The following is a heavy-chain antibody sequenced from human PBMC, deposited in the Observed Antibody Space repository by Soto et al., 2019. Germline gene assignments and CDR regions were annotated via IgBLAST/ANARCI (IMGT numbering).Heavy chain of an antibody. CDR1: GGSISSYY. V-gene: IGHV4-59*01. J-gene: IGHJ5*02. CDR3: ARHYDIYWFDP. CDR2: IYYSGST. D-gene: IGHD3-9*01. Sequence: QVQLQESGPGLVKPSETLSLTCTVSGGSISSYYWSWIRQPPGKGLEWIGYIYYSGSTNYNPSLKSRVTISVDTSKNQFSLKLSSVTAADTAVYYCARHYDIYWFDPWGQGTLVTVSS.